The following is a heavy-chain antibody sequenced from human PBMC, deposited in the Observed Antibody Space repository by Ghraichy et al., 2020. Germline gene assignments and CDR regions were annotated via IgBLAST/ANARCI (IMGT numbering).Heavy chain of an antibody. D-gene: IGHD6-19*01. Sequence: SVKVSCKASGGTFSSYAISWVRQAPGQGLEWMGRIIPILGIANYAQKFQGRVTITADKSTSTAYMELSSLRSEDTAVYYCARGWAAGAFDIWGQGTMVTVSS. V-gene: IGHV1-69*04. CDR1: GGTFSSYA. CDR2: IIPILGIA. J-gene: IGHJ3*02. CDR3: ARGWAAGAFDI.